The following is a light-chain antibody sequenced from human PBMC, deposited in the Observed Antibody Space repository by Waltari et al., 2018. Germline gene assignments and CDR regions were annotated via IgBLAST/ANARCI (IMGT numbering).Light chain of an antibody. V-gene: IGKV1-9*01. CDR1: QGISNY. Sequence: IQLTQSQSSLSASVGDRVTITCRVSQGISNYLAWYQQKPGKAPKLLIYAASTLQSGVPSRFSGSGSGTEFTLTISSLQPEDFATYYCQQLNSYQWTFGQGTKVEIK. CDR3: QQLNSYQWT. CDR2: AAS. J-gene: IGKJ1*01.